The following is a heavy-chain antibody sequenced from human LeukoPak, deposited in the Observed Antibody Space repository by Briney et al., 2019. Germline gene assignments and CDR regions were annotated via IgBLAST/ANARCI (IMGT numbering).Heavy chain of an antibody. CDR3: ARDSGTFDY. J-gene: IGHJ4*02. CDR2: IYHSGST. Sequence: SQTLSLTCAVSGGSISSGGYSWSWIRQPPGKGLEWIGYIYHSGSTYHNPSLKSRVTISVDRSKNQFSLNLSSVTAADTAVYYCARDSGTFDYWGQGTLVTVSS. D-gene: IGHD3-10*01. CDR1: GGSISSGGYS. V-gene: IGHV4-30-2*01.